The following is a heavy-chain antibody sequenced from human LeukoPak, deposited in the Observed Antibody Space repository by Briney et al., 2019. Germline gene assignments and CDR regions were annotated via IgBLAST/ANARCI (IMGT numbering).Heavy chain of an antibody. CDR1: GYTFTGYY. CDR3: ARDRSTYYYMDV. CDR2: INPNSGGT. J-gene: IGHJ6*03. D-gene: IGHD1-14*01. Sequence: GASVKVSCKASGYTFTGYYMHWVRQAPGQGLEWMGRINPNSGGTNYAQKFQGRVTMTRDTSISTAYMELSRLRSDDTAAYYCARDRSTYYYMDVWGKGTTVTVSS. V-gene: IGHV1-2*06.